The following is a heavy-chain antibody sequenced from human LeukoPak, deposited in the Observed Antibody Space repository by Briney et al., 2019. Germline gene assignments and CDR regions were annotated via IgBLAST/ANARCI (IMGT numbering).Heavy chain of an antibody. CDR1: GGSFSGYY. D-gene: IGHD1-26*01. J-gene: IGHJ3*02. CDR2: INHSGST. V-gene: IGHV4-34*01. CDR3: ARTATWARAFDI. Sequence: SETLSLTCAVYGGSFSGYYWSWIRQPPGKGLEWIGEINHSGSTNYNPSLKSRVTISVDTSKNQFSLKLSSVTAVDTAVYYCARTATWARAFDIWGQGTMVTVSS.